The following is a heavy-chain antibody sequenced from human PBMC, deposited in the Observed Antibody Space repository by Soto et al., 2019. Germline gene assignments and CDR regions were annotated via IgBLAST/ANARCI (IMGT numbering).Heavy chain of an antibody. J-gene: IGHJ4*02. CDR3: ARRDCSGGSCSPPLPNYFDY. D-gene: IGHD2-15*01. V-gene: IGHV4-4*02. CDR2: IYHSGST. CDR1: GGSISSSNW. Sequence: PXATLSRTCAVSGGSISSSNWWSWVRQPPGKGLEWIGEIYHSGSTNYNPSLKSRVTISVDKSKNQFSLKLSSVTAADTAVYYCARRDCSGGSCSPPLPNYFDYWGQGTLVTVSS.